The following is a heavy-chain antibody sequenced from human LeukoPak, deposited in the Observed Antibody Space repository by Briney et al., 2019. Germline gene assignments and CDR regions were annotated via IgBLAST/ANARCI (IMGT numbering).Heavy chain of an antibody. V-gene: IGHV3-74*01. CDR2: INTDGSST. D-gene: IGHD2-21*02. J-gene: IGHJ4*01. CDR3: ARELPREVTLDY. CDR1: GFTFISYG. Sequence: GGSLRLSCAVSGFTFISYGMQWIRQAPGKGLAWVSRINTDGSSTTYADSVKGRFTISRDNAKNTLYLQMNSLRAEDTAVYYCARELPREVTLDYWGQGTLVTVSS.